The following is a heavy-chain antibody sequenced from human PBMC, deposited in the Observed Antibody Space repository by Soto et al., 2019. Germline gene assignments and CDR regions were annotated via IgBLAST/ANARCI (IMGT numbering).Heavy chain of an antibody. V-gene: IGHV4-59*01. D-gene: IGHD3-10*01. Sequence: SETLCLTCAVSGDSMSNYYWRWLRQPPGKGLEWIGDVSSSGSTNYIPSLKSRVTMSVDTSKNQFSLKLNSVTAADTAVYYCARRLMVGEVITQGMDVWGQGTTVTVS. CDR3: ARRLMVGEVITQGMDV. J-gene: IGHJ6*02. CDR1: GDSMSNYY. CDR2: VSSSGST.